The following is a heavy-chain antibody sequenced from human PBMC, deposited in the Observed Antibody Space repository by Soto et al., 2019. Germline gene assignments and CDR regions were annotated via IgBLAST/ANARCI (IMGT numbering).Heavy chain of an antibody. D-gene: IGHD6-19*01. Sequence: GGSLRLSCAASGFTFSSYAMSWVRQAPGKGLEWVSAISGSGGSTYYADSVKGRFTISRDNAKNSLYLQMNSLRAEDTAVYYGARWIAVAGKVYWGQGTLVTVSS. CDR2: ISGSGGST. J-gene: IGHJ4*02. CDR1: GFTFSSYA. CDR3: ARWIAVAGKVY. V-gene: IGHV3-23*01.